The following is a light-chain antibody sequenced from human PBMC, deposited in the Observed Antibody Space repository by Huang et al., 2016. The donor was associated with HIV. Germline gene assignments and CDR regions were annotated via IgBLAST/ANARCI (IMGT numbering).Light chain of an antibody. CDR1: QTITTY. CDR2: AAS. V-gene: IGKV1-39*01. CDR3: QQSYSSLLS. J-gene: IGKJ4*01. Sequence: DIQMTQSPSSLSASVGDRVIMTCRASQTITTYLNWYQKRPGKAPKLLIYAASSLQSGVPSRFSGSGSGTDFTLTISSLQPEDFATYYCQQSYSSLLSFGGGTKVAIK.